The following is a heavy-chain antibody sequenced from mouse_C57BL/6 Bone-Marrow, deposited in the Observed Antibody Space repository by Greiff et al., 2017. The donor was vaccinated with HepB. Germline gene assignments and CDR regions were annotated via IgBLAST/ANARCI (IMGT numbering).Heavy chain of an antibody. J-gene: IGHJ2*01. CDR3: ARWNYGSSH. CDR1: GYAFTNYL. D-gene: IGHD1-1*01. CDR2: INPGSGGT. Sequence: VKLQESGAELVRPGTSVKVSCKASGYAFTNYLIEWVKQRPGQGLEWIGVINPGSGGTNYNEKFKGKATLTADKSSSTAYMQLSSLTSEDSAVYFCARWNYGSSHLGQGTTLTVSS. V-gene: IGHV1-54*01.